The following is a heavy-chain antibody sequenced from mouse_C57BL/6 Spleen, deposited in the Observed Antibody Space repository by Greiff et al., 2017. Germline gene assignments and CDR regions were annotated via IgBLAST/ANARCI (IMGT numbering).Heavy chain of an antibody. CDR2: INPNYGTT. CDR3: ARGGYGESWFAY. D-gene: IGHD2-2*01. J-gene: IGHJ3*01. V-gene: IGHV1-39*01. CDR1: GYSFTDYN. Sequence: VQLQQSGPELVKPGASVKISCKASGYSFTDYNMNWVKQSNGKSLEWIGVINPNYGTTSYNQKFKGKATLTVDKSSSTGYMHLNSLTSEDSAVYYCARGGYGESWFAYWGQGTLVTVSA.